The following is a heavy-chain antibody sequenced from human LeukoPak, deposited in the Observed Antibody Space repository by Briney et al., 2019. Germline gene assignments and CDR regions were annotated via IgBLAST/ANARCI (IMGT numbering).Heavy chain of an antibody. J-gene: IGHJ6*02. CDR2: IKQDGSEK. CDR3: ARGGPHLGVGIAAAGNLDYYYYGMDV. D-gene: IGHD6-13*01. CDR1: GFTFSSYW. Sequence: PGGSLRLSCAASGFTFSSYWMSWVRQAPGKGLEWVANIKQDGSEKYYVDSVKGRFTISRDNAKNSLYLQMNSLRAEDTAVYYCARGGPHLGVGIAAAGNLDYYYYGMDVWGQGTTVTVSS. V-gene: IGHV3-7*01.